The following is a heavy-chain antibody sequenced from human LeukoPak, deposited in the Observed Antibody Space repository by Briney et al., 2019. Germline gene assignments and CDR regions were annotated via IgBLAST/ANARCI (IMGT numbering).Heavy chain of an antibody. Sequence: PGGSLRLSCAASGFTFSSYAMSWVRQAPGKGLEWVSAIVGGGASAYHADSVKGRFTISRDNSKNTLYLQMNSLRAEDTAVYYCAKEAISVRANEGATWVVDYWGQGTLVTVSS. CDR2: IVGGGASA. J-gene: IGHJ4*02. D-gene: IGHD1-26*01. CDR3: AKEAISVRANEGATWVVDY. V-gene: IGHV3-23*01. CDR1: GFTFSSYA.